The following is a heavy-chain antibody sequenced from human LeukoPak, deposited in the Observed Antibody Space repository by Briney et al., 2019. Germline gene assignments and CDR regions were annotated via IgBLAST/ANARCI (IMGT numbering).Heavy chain of an antibody. Sequence: SETLSLTCTVSGDSISSYYWSWIRQPPGKGLEWIGYIYYSGSTNYNPSLKSRVTISVDTSKNQFSLKLSSVTAADTAVYYCARGIEAGMVRGFNYMDVWGKGTTVTISS. J-gene: IGHJ6*03. CDR3: ARGIEAGMVRGFNYMDV. D-gene: IGHD3-10*01. CDR2: IYYSGST. V-gene: IGHV4-59*01. CDR1: GDSISSYY.